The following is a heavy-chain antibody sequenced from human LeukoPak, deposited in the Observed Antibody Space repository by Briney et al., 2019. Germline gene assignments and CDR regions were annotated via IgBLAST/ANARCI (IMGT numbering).Heavy chain of an antibody. CDR1: GLIFNNYA. V-gene: IGHV3-7*01. Sequence: GGSLRLSCAASGLIFNNYAMSWVRQAPGKGLEWLANIRQDGGDKHYVDSMKGRFTISRDNAKNSVYLQMNSLRVEDTARYYCARYSGGPGDPGGFDSWGQGTLVTVSS. D-gene: IGHD2-21*01. CDR2: IRQDGGDK. CDR3: ARYSGGPGDPGGFDS. J-gene: IGHJ4*02.